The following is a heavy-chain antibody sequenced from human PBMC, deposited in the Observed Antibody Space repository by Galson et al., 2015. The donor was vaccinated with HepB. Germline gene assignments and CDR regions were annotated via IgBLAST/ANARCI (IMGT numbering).Heavy chain of an antibody. D-gene: IGHD2-21*01. CDR1: GFRFTRYA. CDR3: AKVAILGATPHYFDY. V-gene: IGHV3-23*01. CDR2: ISVSGDIL. J-gene: IGHJ4*02. Sequence: SLRLSCAASGFRFTRYAISWVRQAPGKGLDWVSSISVSGDILKYGGSVKGRFTLSRDNSKNTVFLQMHTLRAEDTAIYYCAKVAILGATPHYFDYLGQGTLVTVSA.